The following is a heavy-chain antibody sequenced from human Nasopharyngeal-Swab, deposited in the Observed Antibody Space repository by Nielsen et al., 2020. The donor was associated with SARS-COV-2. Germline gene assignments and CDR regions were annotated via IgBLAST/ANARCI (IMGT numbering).Heavy chain of an antibody. V-gene: IGHV4-34*01. Sequence: IRLPPGTGLEWIGEITHSGSTNYNPPLKSRVTISVVTSKNQFSLKLRSVTAADTAVYYCARIEDCSSTSCYDYFDYWGQGTLVTVSS. CDR3: ARIEDCSSTSCYDYFDY. CDR2: ITHSGST. J-gene: IGHJ4*02. D-gene: IGHD2-2*01.